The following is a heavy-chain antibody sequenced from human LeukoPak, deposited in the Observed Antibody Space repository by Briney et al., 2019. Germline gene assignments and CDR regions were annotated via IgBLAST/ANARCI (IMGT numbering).Heavy chain of an antibody. Sequence: GGSLRLSCAASGFTFSSYSMNWVRQAPGQGLEWVSSITSSSSYIYYADSLKGRFTISRDNAKNSLYLQMNSLRAEDTAVYYCATTGSSWTFDIWGQGTMFTVSS. CDR2: ITSSSSYI. J-gene: IGHJ3*02. D-gene: IGHD6-13*01. V-gene: IGHV3-21*01. CDR1: GFTFSSYS. CDR3: ATTGSSWTFDI.